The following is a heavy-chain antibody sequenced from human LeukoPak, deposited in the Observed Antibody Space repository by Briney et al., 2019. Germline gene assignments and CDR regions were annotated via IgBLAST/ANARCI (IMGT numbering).Heavy chain of an antibody. V-gene: IGHV4-59*08. D-gene: IGHD3-22*01. Sequence: SETLSLTCTVSGGSISSYYWSWIRQPPGKGLEWIGYIYYSGSTNYNPSLKSRVTISVDTSKNQFSLKLSSVTAADTAVYYCARHQGYYDSYFQHWGQGTLVTVSS. CDR3: ARHQGYYDSYFQH. CDR2: IYYSGST. J-gene: IGHJ1*01. CDR1: GGSISSYY.